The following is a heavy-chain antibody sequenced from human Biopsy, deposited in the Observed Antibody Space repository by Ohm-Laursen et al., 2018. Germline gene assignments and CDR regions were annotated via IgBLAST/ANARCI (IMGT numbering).Heavy chain of an antibody. Sequence: SLRLSCSASGFSFSDYGMHWVRQAPGRGLEWAAVIWYDGTNKYYAESVEGRFTISRDNSKNMVYLQMGSLTVEDTAVYYCAKVHDSGYYYYSMDVWGQGTTVTVSS. CDR2: IWYDGTNK. D-gene: IGHD3-16*01. V-gene: IGHV3-33*06. J-gene: IGHJ6*02. CDR1: GFSFSDYG. CDR3: AKVHDSGYYYYSMDV.